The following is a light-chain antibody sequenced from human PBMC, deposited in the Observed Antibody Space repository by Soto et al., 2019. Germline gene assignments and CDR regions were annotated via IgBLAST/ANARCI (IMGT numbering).Light chain of an antibody. V-gene: IGLV2-18*02. J-gene: IGLJ1*01. CDR1: SSDVGSYDR. CDR3: CSWTSSSTYV. Sequence: QSVLTQPPSVSGSPGQSVAISCTGTSSDVGSYDRVSWYQQPPGTAPKLIISEVSNRPSGVPDRFSGSKSGNTASLTISGLQAEDEADYYCCSWTSSSTYVFGTGTKVNRP. CDR2: EVS.